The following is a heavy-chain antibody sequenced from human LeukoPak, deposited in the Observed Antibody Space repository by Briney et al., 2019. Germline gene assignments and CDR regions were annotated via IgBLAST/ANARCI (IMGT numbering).Heavy chain of an antibody. V-gene: IGHV3-9*01. CDR3: VRDGDSANLDLDY. D-gene: IGHD1-14*01. J-gene: IGHJ4*02. CDR1: GFTFDDYA. CDR2: ISWNSGNM. Sequence: GGSLRLSCAASGFTFDDYAMHWVRHAPGKGLEWVSGISWNSGNMGYADSVKGRFTISRDNGKNSVYLQMNSLRAEDTAVYYCVRDGDSANLDLDYWGQGTLVTVSS.